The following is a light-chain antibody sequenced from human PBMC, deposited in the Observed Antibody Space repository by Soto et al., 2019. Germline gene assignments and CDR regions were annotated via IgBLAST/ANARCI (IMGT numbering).Light chain of an antibody. J-gene: IGLJ1*01. CDR3: AAWDDSLSGHYV. V-gene: IGLV1-44*01. CDR1: SSNLGINT. CDR2: SNN. Sequence: QSVLTQPPSASGTPGPRVTLSCSGRSSNLGINTVDWYQHLPGTAPKLLIYSNNQRSSGVPDRISGSKSGTSASLAISGLQSEYEADYYCAAWDDSLSGHYVFGTGTKLTVL.